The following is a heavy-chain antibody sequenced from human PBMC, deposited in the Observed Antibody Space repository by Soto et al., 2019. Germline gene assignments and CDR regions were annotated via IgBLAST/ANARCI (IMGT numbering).Heavy chain of an antibody. CDR1: GFTVSSNY. CDR3: ARDKSDYGEGLDY. Sequence: PGGSLRLSCAASGFTVSSNYMSWVHQAPGKGLEWVSVIYSGGSTYYADSVKGRFTISRDNSKNTLYLQMNSLRAEDTAVYYCARDKSDYGEGLDYWGQGTLVTVSS. D-gene: IGHD4-17*01. J-gene: IGHJ4*02. V-gene: IGHV3-66*01. CDR2: IYSGGST.